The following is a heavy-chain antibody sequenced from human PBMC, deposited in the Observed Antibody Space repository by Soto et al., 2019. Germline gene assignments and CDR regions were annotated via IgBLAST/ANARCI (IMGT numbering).Heavy chain of an antibody. CDR1: GYSFTSYW. CDR3: ARHGNSYYYDSSGYEVPSMDV. Sequence: XESLKVSWKCSGYSFTSYWIGLVLQMPGKGLEWMGIIYPGDSDTRYSPSFQGQVTISADKSISTAYLQWSSLKASDTAMYYCARHGNSYYYDSSGYEVPSMDVWGQGTTVTVSS. V-gene: IGHV5-51*01. CDR2: IYPGDSDT. J-gene: IGHJ6*02. D-gene: IGHD3-22*01.